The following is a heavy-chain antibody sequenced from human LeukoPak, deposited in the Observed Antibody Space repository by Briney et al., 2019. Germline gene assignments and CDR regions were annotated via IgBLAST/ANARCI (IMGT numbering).Heavy chain of an antibody. CDR2: IYYSGST. CDR3: ARQGRYVWFDP. J-gene: IGHJ5*02. D-gene: IGHD3-16*01. V-gene: IGHV4-39*01. Sequence: SETLSLTCTVSGGSISSSSYYWGWIRQPPGKGLEWIGSIYYSGSTYYNPSLKSRVTISVDTSKNQFSLKPSSVTAADTAVYYCARQGRYVWFDPWGQGTLVAVSS. CDR1: GGSISSSSYY.